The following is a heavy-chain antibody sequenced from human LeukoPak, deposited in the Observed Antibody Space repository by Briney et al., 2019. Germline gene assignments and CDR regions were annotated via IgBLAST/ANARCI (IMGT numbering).Heavy chain of an antibody. Sequence: PSETLSLTCTVYGDSISSGGHYWRWLRQHPGRGMEWIGYIYYTGSTYYNPSLKSRVTISVDKSKILFSPKLSSVTAADTAIYYCARDRVVGDRTGNVEVWGQGTTVTVSS. V-gene: IGHV4-31*03. CDR1: GDSISSGGHY. D-gene: IGHD3-3*01. CDR3: ARDRVVGDRTGNVEV. J-gene: IGHJ6*02. CDR2: IYYTGST.